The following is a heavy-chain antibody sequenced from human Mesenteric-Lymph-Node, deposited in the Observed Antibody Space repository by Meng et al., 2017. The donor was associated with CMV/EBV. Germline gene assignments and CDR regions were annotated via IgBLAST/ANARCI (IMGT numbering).Heavy chain of an antibody. CDR2: LWYDGSNK. CDR1: GFIFRDYG. V-gene: IGHV3-33*01. D-gene: IGHD3-16*01. J-gene: IGHJ4*02. CDR3: VVGYDSRKVAY. Sequence: GGSLRLSCVASGFIFRDYGMHWVRQAPGKGLEWVAMLWYDGSNKYYADSVKGRFTISRDNSMNTLYLQMNSLRAEDTAVYHCVVGYDSRKVAYWGQGTLVTVSS.